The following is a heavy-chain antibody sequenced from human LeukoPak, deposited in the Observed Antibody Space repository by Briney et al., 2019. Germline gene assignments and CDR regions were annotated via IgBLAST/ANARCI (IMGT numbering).Heavy chain of an antibody. D-gene: IGHD6-19*01. CDR2: INPNSGGT. CDR3: ARGGPYSSGWPFDY. V-gene: IGHV1-2*02. Sequence: ASVKVSCKASGYIFSGYGISWVRQAPGQGLEWMGWINPNSGGTNYAQKFQGRVTMTRDTSISTAYMELSRLRSDDTAVYYCARGGPYSSGWPFDYWGQGTLVTVSS. CDR1: GYIFSGYG. J-gene: IGHJ4*02.